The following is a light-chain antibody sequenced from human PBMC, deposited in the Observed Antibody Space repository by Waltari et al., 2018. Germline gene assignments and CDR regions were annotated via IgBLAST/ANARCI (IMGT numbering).Light chain of an antibody. CDR2: GNN. J-gene: IGLJ3*02. CDR3: QSSGV. CDR1: SSNIGAGFD. Sequence: QSVLTQPPSVSVAPGQRVTISCTGSSSNIGAGFDVHWYQQLPGAAPKLLIYGNNNRPSGVPDRFSGSKSGTSASLAITGLQAEDEADYYCQSSGVFGGGTKLTVL. V-gene: IGLV1-40*01.